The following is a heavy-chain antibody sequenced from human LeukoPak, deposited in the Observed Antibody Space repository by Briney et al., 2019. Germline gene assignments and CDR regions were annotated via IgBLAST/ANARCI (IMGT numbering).Heavy chain of an antibody. CDR1: GYTFTGYY. V-gene: IGHV1-2*02. D-gene: IGHD1-7*01. J-gene: IGHJ5*02. Sequence: ASVKVSCKASGYTFTGYYMHWVRQAPGQGLEWMGWINPNSGGTNYAQKFQGRVTITRDTSISTAYMELSRLRSDDTAVYYCARELANWNYGGGDWFDRWGQGTLVTVSS. CDR2: INPNSGGT. CDR3: ARELANWNYGGGDWFDR.